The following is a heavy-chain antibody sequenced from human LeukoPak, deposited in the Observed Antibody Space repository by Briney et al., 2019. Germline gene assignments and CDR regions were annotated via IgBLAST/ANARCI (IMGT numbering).Heavy chain of an antibody. D-gene: IGHD2-21*02. CDR3: ARTPTYCGGDCYSLPGLHPGAFDI. V-gene: IGHV4-59*08. CDR1: GGSISSYY. Sequence: SETLSLTCTVSGGSISSYYWSWIRQPPGKGLEWIGYIYYSGSTNYNPSLKSRVTISVDTSKNQFSLKLSSVTAADTAVYYCARTPTYCGGDCYSLPGLHPGAFDIWGQGTMVTVSS. J-gene: IGHJ3*02. CDR2: IYYSGST.